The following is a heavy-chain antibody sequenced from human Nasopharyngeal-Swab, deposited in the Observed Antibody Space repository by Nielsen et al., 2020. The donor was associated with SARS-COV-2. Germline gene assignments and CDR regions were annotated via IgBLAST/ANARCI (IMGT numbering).Heavy chain of an antibody. D-gene: IGHD5-12*01. J-gene: IGHJ6*02. Sequence: GESLKISCQGSGYSFTSYWIAWVRQMPGKGLEWMGIIYPRDSDTRCSPSFQGQVTISADKSISTAYLQWSSLKASDTAMYYCVRPEGVATSFKYYFQYGMDVWGQGTMVTVPS. V-gene: IGHV5-51*01. CDR2: IYPRDSDT. CDR3: VRPEGVATSFKYYFQYGMDV. CDR1: GYSFTSYW.